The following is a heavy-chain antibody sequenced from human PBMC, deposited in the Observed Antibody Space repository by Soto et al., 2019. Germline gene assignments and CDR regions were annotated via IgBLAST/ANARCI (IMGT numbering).Heavy chain of an antibody. CDR3: ARSGEFDY. J-gene: IGHJ4*02. CDR1: GGSLSGATYS. Sequence: SEILSLTCGVSGGSLSGATYSWKWIRQTPGKGLEWIGYIFPSGTTYYNPSLRSRVTISIDVSKNQFSLSLRFLTAADTAVYYCARSGEFDYWSQETLVTVSS. V-gene: IGHV4-30-2*01. CDR2: IFPSGTT. D-gene: IGHD3-10*01.